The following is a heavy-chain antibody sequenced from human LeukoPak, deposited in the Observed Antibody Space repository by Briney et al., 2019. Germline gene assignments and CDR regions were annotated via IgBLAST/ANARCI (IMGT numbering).Heavy chain of an antibody. J-gene: IGHJ2*01. CDR2: IKQDGSEK. D-gene: IGHD3-16*01. CDR1: GFTFSNYW. Sequence: GRTLRLFRAASGFTFSNYWMSWVRHAPRKGLEWVANIKQDGSEKYYVDSVKGRFIISRANAKNSLYLQMKTLRAEHTPVYYCGRAGVPRWRERPQLFNCWGRGTLVTVSS. V-gene: IGHV3-7*01. CDR3: GRAGVPRWRERPQLFNC.